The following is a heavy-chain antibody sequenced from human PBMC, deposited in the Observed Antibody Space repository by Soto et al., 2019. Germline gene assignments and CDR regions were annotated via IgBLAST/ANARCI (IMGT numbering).Heavy chain of an antibody. D-gene: IGHD4-17*01. CDR1: GFSRSTSGVG. J-gene: IGHJ4*02. V-gene: IGHV2-5*02. Sequence: SGPTLVNPTQTLTLTCIFSGFSRSTSGVGVGWIRQPPGKALEWLALIYWDDDKRYSPFLKSRLTITRDTSKNQVVLTMTNMDPLDTATYYCAHRLAHGDYRIWGQGTLVTVSS. CDR3: AHRLAHGDYRI. CDR2: IYWDDDK.